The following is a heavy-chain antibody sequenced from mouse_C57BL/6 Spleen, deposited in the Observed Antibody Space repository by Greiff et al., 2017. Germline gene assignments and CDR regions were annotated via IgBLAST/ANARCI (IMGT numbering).Heavy chain of an antibody. Sequence: EVKLMESGGGLVQPGGSLSLSCAASGFTFTDYYMSWVRQPPGKALEWLGFIRNKANGYTTEYRASVQGRFTISRDNSLIILFIQMNALRAKDSATYYCARATVMAYYLDYWGQGTTLTVSS. D-gene: IGHD1-1*01. CDR1: GFTFTDYY. CDR2: IRNKANGYTT. V-gene: IGHV7-3*01. J-gene: IGHJ2*01. CDR3: ARATVMAYYLDY.